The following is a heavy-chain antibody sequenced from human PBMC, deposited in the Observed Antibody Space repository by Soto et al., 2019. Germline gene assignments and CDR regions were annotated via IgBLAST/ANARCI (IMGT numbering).Heavy chain of an antibody. CDR1: GVSISKSSYY. CDR2: IHSSGST. Sequence: QLQMEESGPGLVKPSETLSLSCTVSGVSISKSSYYWGWIRQPPGRGLEWIGSIHSSGSTSYNPSLENRVTMSVDTSKNQFSRRLNSVTAADTAVYYCARLVIVPAAMSDYYMDVWGKGATVTVSS. V-gene: IGHV4-39*01. CDR3: ARLVIVPAAMSDYYMDV. D-gene: IGHD2-2*01. J-gene: IGHJ6*03.